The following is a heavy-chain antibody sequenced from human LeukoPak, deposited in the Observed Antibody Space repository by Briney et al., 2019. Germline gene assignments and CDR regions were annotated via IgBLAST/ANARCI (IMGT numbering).Heavy chain of an antibody. D-gene: IGHD6-19*01. V-gene: IGHV3-23*01. J-gene: IGHJ4*02. CDR3: AKDLSLWQWLGDYFDY. Sequence: SGGSLRLSCAASGFTFSSYAMSLVRQAPGKGLEWVSAISSTGGSTYYTNSLNCRFTISSDNSKNTMYLQMNSLRAQDTAVYYCAKDLSLWQWLGDYFDYWGQGTLVTASS. CDR1: GFTFSSYA. CDR2: ISSTGGST.